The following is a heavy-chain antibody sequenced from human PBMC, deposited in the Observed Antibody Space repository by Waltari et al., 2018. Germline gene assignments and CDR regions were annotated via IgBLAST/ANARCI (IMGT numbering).Heavy chain of an antibody. CDR1: GFTFSSYS. V-gene: IGHV3-21*01. J-gene: IGHJ3*02. CDR2: ISSSSSYI. D-gene: IGHD4-17*01. CDR3: ARDPYGDNAFDI. Sequence: EVQLVESGGGLVKPGGSLRRSCAASGFTFSSYSMNWVRQAPGKGLEWVSSISSSSSYIYYADSVKGRFTISRDNAKNSLYLQMNSLRAEDTAVYYCARDPYGDNAFDIWGQGTMVTVSS.